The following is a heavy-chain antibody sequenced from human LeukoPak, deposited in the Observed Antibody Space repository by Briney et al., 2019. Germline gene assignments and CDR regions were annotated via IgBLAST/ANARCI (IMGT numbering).Heavy chain of an antibody. V-gene: IGHV3-30*04. J-gene: IGHJ4*02. D-gene: IGHD2-2*01. CDR2: ISYDGSNR. Sequence: GGSLRLSCAASGFTFSSYAMHWVRRAPGKGLEWVAVISYDGSNRYYADSVRGRFTISRDNSKNTLYLQMNSLRAEDTAVYYCARDGGIVVVPAAMGPPDYWGQGTLVTVSS. CDR3: ARDGGIVVVPAAMGPPDY. CDR1: GFTFSSYA.